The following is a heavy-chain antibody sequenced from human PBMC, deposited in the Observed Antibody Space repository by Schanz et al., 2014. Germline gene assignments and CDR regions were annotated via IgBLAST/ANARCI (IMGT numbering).Heavy chain of an antibody. Sequence: EVQMVESGGGLVQPGGSLRLSCAASAFALNNYDMNWVRLVPGKGLECVSGISGGGGSAYYADSVKGRFTISRDNSKNTLYLQMSSLRAEDTAVYYCAKVWGSDYFYPFDYWGQGTLVTVSS. D-gene: IGHD3-22*01. J-gene: IGHJ4*02. CDR3: AKVWGSDYFYPFDY. V-gene: IGHV3-23*04. CDR2: ISGGGGSA. CDR1: AFALNNYD.